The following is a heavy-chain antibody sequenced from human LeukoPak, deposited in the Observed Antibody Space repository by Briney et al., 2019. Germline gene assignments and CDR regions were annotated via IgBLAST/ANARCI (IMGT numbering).Heavy chain of an antibody. J-gene: IGHJ4*02. V-gene: IGHV3-64*01. CDR1: GFTFSSYS. CDR3: ARLAGGSYSDY. D-gene: IGHD1-26*01. CDR2: ISYNGGST. Sequence: GGSLRLSCAASGFTFSSYSMNWVRQAPGKGLEYVSSISYNGGSTYYANSVKGRFTISRDNSKNTLYLQMGSLRAEDMAVYYCARLAGGSYSDYWGQGTLVTVSS.